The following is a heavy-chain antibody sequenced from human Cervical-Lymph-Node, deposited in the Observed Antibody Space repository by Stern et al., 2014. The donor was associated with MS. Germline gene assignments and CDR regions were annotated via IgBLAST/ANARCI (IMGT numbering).Heavy chain of an antibody. CDR1: GGSISSGNYY. J-gene: IGHJ4*02. CDR3: ARDRIHRPSTDY. Sequence: QVQLQESGPGLVKPSQTLSLTCTVSGGSISSGNYYWSWIRQPAGKGLEWIGRIYASGSTNYNPSLQSGVTISIDTSKNHFSLKLPSVTAADTAVYYCARDRIHRPSTDYLGQGILVTVSS. CDR2: IYASGST. D-gene: IGHD5-18*01. V-gene: IGHV4-61*02.